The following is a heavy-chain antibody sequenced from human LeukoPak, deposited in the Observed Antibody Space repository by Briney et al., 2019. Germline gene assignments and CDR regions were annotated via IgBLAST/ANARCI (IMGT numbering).Heavy chain of an antibody. V-gene: IGHV3-11*04. Sequence: PGGSLRLSCAASGFSFSDYYMTWIRQAPGKGLEWVSDISSTGSTKYYVDSVKGQFTISRDNAKNSLYLQMNSLRAEDTAVYYCARDSAKSLYELGITKIYYYYMDVWGKGTTVTVSS. CDR2: ISSTGSTK. D-gene: IGHD1-14*01. CDR3: ARDSAKSLYELGITKIYYYYMDV. J-gene: IGHJ6*03. CDR1: GFSFSDYY.